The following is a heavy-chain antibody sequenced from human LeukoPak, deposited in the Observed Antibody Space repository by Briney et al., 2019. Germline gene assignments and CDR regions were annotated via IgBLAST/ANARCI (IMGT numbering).Heavy chain of an antibody. D-gene: IGHD2-15*01. CDR1: GGSISSSSYY. V-gene: IGHV4-61*05. Sequence: SETLSLTCTVSGGSISSSSYYWGWIRQPPGKGLEWIGYIYYSGSTDYTPSLNSRVTISVDTSKNQFSLKLTSVTAADTAVYYCARIPVNCSGGSCYPNWFDPWGQGTLVTVSS. CDR3: ARIPVNCSGGSCYPNWFDP. CDR2: IYYSGST. J-gene: IGHJ5*02.